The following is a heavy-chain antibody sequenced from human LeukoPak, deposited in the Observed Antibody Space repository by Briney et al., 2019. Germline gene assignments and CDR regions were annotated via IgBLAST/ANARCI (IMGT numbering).Heavy chain of an antibody. CDR1: GFTFSSYH. V-gene: IGHV3-30*04. CDR2: ISDDERLK. CDR3: ARERTSVTKDFDY. D-gene: IGHD4-17*01. Sequence: PGGSLRLSCAAFGFTFSSYHMHWVRQAPGKGLEWVAVISDDERLKFYADSVKDRFTISRDNSKNTVYVQVNSLRPEDTALYYCARERTSVTKDFDYWGQGTLVTVSS. J-gene: IGHJ4*02.